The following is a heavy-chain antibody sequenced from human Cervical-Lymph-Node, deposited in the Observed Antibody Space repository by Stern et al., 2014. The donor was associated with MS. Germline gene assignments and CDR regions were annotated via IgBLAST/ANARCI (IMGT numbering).Heavy chain of an antibody. CDR1: GYSFTSYS. J-gene: IGHJ6*02. D-gene: IGHD1-1*01. CDR3: ARHLDPYYYGMDV. V-gene: IGHV5-51*01. Sequence: VQLVESGGEVKKPGESLRISCKGSGYSFTSYSIGWVRQVPGKGLEWVGSISPGDSDTRYGPSVQGQVTISTDKSHSTHYLQRSSLKASDTAMYYCARHLDPYYYGMDVWGQGTTVTVSS. CDR2: ISPGDSDT.